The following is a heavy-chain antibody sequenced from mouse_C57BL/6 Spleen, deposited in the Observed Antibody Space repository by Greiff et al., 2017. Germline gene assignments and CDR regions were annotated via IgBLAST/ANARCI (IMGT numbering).Heavy chain of an antibody. CDR1: GFSFNTYA. D-gene: IGHD2-4*01. V-gene: IGHV10-1*01. J-gene: IGHJ2*01. CDR3: VRQGDDYAFDY. Sequence: EVQGVESGGGLVQPKGSLQLSCAASGFSFNTYAMNWVRQAPGKGLEWVARIRSKSNNYATYYADSVKDRFTISRDDSESMLYLQMNNLKTEDTAMYYCVRQGDDYAFDYWGQGTTLTVSS. CDR2: IRSKSNNYAT.